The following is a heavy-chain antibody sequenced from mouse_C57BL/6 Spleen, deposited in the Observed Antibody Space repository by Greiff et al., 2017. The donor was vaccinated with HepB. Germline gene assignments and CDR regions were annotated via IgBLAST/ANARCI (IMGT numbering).Heavy chain of an antibody. CDR1: GFTFSDYG. CDR3: ARTPNSAMDY. CDR2: ISSGSSTI. Sequence: EVKLMESGGGLVKPGGSLKLSCAASGFTFSDYGMHWVRQAPEKGLEWVAYISSGSSTIYYADTVKGRFTISRDNAKNTLFLQMTSLRSEDTAMYYCARTPNSAMDYWGQGTSVTVSS. V-gene: IGHV5-17*01. J-gene: IGHJ4*01.